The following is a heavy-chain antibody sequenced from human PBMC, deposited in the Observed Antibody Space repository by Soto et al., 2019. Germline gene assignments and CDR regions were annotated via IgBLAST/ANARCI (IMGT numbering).Heavy chain of an antibody. D-gene: IGHD3-3*01. CDR2: ISWNGDSK. CDR3: RKDGKKFTTPN. J-gene: IGHJ4*02. CDR1: GFTFDDYS. V-gene: IGHV3-9*01. Sequence: PGGSLRLSGAASGFTFDDYSIHWVRQAPWKGLEWVSGISWNGDSKTYADSVQGRFNISRDNAKNSLYLQMDSLRAEDTAFYYCRKDGKKFTTPNCGQGTLVTVSS.